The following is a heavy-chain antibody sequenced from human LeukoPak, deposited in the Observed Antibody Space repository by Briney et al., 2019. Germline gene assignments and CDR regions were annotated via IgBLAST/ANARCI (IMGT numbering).Heavy chain of an antibody. D-gene: IGHD4-23*01. CDR1: GYTFTSYG. V-gene: IGHV1-18*01. CDR3: ARAVLGYGGNSFYFDY. J-gene: IGHJ4*02. Sequence: ASVKVSCKASGYTFTSYGISWVRQAPGQGLEWMGWISAYNGNTNYAQKLQGRVTMTTDTSTSTAYMELRSLRSDDTAVYYCARAVLGYGGNSFYFDYWGQGTLVTVSS. CDR2: ISAYNGNT.